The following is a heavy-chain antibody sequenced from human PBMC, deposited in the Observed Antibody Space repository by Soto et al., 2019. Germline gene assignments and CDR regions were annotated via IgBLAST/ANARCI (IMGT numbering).Heavy chain of an antibody. J-gene: IGHJ3*02. Sequence: QVQLQESGPGLVKPSQTLSLTCTVSGGSISSGGYYWSWIRQHPGKGLEWIGYIYYSGSTYYNPSLKSRVTISLDTTKNXFSLKLSSVTAADTAVYYCARAAYCGGDCYDAFDIWGQGTMVTVSS. CDR2: IYYSGST. D-gene: IGHD2-21*02. CDR1: GGSISSGGYY. V-gene: IGHV4-31*03. CDR3: ARAAYCGGDCYDAFDI.